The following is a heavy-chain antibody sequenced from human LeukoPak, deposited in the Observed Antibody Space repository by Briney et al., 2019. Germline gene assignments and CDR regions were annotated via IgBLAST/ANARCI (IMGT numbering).Heavy chain of an antibody. CDR3: ARRKYCSGGRLQGCYYGMDV. CDR2: IYPGDSDT. CDR1: GYSFASYW. V-gene: IGHV5-51*01. J-gene: IGHJ6*02. D-gene: IGHD2-15*01. Sequence: GESLKISCKGSGYSFASYWIAWVRQMPGKGLEWMGVIYPGDSDTRYSPSFQGQVTISADKSISTAYLQWSSLKASDTAMYYCARRKYCSGGRLQGCYYGMDVWGQGTTVTVSS.